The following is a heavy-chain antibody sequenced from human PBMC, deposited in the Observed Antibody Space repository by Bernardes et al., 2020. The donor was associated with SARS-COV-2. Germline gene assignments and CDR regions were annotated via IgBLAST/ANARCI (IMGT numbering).Heavy chain of an antibody. D-gene: IGHD3-22*01. Sequence: SETLSLTCTVSGGSISSVGYYWRWIRQHPGKGLEWIGYISYSGSTDYNTSLESRVSMSVDKSKNQFSLKLSSVTAADTAVYYCARDPRGGGYFDYWGQGTLVTVSS. V-gene: IGHV4-31*03. J-gene: IGHJ4*02. CDR3: ARDPRGGGYFDY. CDR2: ISYSGST. CDR1: GGSISSVGYY.